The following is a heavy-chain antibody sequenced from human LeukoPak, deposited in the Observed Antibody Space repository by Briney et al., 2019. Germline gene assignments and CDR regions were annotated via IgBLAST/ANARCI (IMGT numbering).Heavy chain of an antibody. CDR1: GFTFSSYW. V-gene: IGHV3-33*08. D-gene: IGHD1-1*01. CDR2: IWYDGSNK. J-gene: IGHJ4*02. Sequence: GGSLRLSCAASGFTFSSYWMSWVRQAPGKGLEWVAVIWYDGSNKYYADSVKGRFTISRDNSKNTLYLHMNNLRAEDTAVYFCARDRTTGTTHYFDYWGQGTLVTVSS. CDR3: ARDRTTGTTHYFDY.